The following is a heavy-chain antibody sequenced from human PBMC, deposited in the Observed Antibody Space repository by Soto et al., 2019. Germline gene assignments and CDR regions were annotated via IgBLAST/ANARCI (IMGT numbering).Heavy chain of an antibody. CDR1: GGSISSYY. J-gene: IGHJ4*02. CDR2: IYYSGST. D-gene: IGHD3-16*01. Sequence: PSETLSLTCTVSGGSISSYYWSWIRQPPGKGLEWIGYIYYSGSTNYNPSLKSRVTISVDTSKNQFSLKLSSVTAADTAVYYCAREHTLLSTYYFDYWGQGTLVTVSS. CDR3: AREHTLLSTYYFDY. V-gene: IGHV4-59*01.